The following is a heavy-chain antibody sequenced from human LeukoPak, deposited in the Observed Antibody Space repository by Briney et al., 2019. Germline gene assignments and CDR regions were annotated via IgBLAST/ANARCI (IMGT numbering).Heavy chain of an antibody. J-gene: IGHJ4*02. D-gene: IGHD6-19*01. CDR2: ITGSSSSK. CDR3: AKRGGSGSGWYLDY. V-gene: IGHV3-23*01. Sequence: GGSLRLSCAASGFTFSDYDMNWIRQAPGTGLEWVSYITGSSSSKYYADSVKGRFTISRDNSKNTLYLQMNSLRAEDTAVYYCAKRGGSGSGWYLDYWGQGTLVTVSS. CDR1: GFTFSDYD.